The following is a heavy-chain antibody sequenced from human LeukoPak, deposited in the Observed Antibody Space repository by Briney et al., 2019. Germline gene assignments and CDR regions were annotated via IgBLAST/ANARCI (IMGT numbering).Heavy chain of an antibody. D-gene: IGHD3-22*01. J-gene: IGHJ4*02. CDR2: FDPEDGET. V-gene: IGHV1-24*01. CDR3: ARGLYDSSGYFVDY. Sequence: GASVKVSCKVSGYTLTELSMHWVRQAPGKGLEWMGGFDPEDGETIYAQKFQGRVTMTRNTSISTAYMELSSLRSEDTAVYYCARGLYDSSGYFVDYWGQGTLVTVSS. CDR1: GYTLTELS.